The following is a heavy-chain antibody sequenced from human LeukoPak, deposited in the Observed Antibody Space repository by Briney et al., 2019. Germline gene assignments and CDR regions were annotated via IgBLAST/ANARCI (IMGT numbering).Heavy chain of an antibody. CDR2: MNPNSGKT. Sequence: ASVKVSCKASGYTFTSYDINWVRQATGQGLEWMGWMNPNSGKTGYAQKFQGRVTMTRNTSISTAYMELSSLRSEDTAVYYCARGPQVLLWFGELLGYYGMDVWGQGTTVTVSS. J-gene: IGHJ6*02. CDR3: ARGPQVLLWFGELLGYYGMDV. V-gene: IGHV1-8*01. D-gene: IGHD3-10*01. CDR1: GYTFTSYD.